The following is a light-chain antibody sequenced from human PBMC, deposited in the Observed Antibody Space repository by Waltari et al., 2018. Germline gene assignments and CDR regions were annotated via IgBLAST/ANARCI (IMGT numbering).Light chain of an antibody. J-gene: IGKJ2*01. Sequence: DIVMTKSPLSLPVTPGEPASTSCRSSQSLLHSNGYNYLDWYLQKPGPSPQLLIYLGSNRASGVPDRFSGSGSGTDFTLKISRVEAEDVGVYYCMQALQTPRYTFGQGTKLEIK. CDR1: QSLLHSNGYNY. CDR3: MQALQTPRYT. CDR2: LGS. V-gene: IGKV2-28*01.